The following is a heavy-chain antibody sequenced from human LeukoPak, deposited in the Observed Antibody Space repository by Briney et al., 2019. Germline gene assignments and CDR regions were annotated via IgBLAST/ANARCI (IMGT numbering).Heavy chain of an antibody. CDR2: ISSSSSSI. V-gene: IGHV3-48*01. J-gene: IGHJ4*02. D-gene: IGHD2-15*01. CDR1: RFTFSSYS. CDR3: AKPTEDFDS. Sequence: GGSLRLSCAASRFTFSSYSMNWVRQAPGKGLEWVSYISSSSSSIYYADSVKGRFTISRDNSKNTLYLQMNSLRAEDTAVYYCAKPTEDFDSWGQGTLVTVSS.